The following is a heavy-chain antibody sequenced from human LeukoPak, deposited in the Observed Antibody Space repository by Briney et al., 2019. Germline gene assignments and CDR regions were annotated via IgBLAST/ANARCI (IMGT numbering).Heavy chain of an antibody. D-gene: IGHD5-18*01. J-gene: IGHJ3*02. Sequence: SETLSLTCTVSGGSISSSSYDWGWLRQPAGKGLEWIGSIYYSGSTYYNPWLKSRLTISVDRAKNAFSLKLSSVTAADTAVYYCARYTAMVNDAFDIWGQGTMVTVSS. CDR3: ARYTAMVNDAFDI. V-gene: IGHV4-39*01. CDR2: IYYSGST. CDR1: GGSISSSSYD.